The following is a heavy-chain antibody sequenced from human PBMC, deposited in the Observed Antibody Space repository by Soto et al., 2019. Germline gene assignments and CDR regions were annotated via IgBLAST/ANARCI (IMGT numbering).Heavy chain of an antibody. CDR1: GFTFSGSS. D-gene: IGHD2-2*01. J-gene: IGHJ6*02. CDR3: TRPFYANTPGHYVMDV. V-gene: IGHV3-73*01. CDR2: IRNKANSYAT. Sequence: EVQLVESGGGLVQPGGSLKVSCAASGFTFSGSSVHWVRQASGKGLEWVGRIRNKANSYATAYAASVKGRFTISRDDLKNTVYLQMNSLKTGDTAMYYCTRPFYANTPGHYVMDVWGQGTTVTVSS.